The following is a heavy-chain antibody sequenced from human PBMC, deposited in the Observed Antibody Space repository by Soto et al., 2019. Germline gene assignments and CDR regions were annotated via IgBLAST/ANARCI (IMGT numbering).Heavy chain of an antibody. CDR2: ISPIFGNT. J-gene: IGHJ4*02. D-gene: IGHD3-3*01. Sequence: GASVKVSCKASGYTFTSYGISWVRQAPGQGLEWMGGISPIFGNTNYAQRLQGRVTITTDESTRTAYMELSSLRFEDTAVYYCVRALGTLEWLLPFDYWGQGTLVTVSS. V-gene: IGHV1-18*01. CDR3: VRALGTLEWLLPFDY. CDR1: GYTFTSYG.